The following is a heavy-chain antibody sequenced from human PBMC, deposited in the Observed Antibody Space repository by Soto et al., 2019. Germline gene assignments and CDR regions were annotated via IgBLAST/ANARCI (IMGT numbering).Heavy chain of an antibody. CDR1: GFNFSDYY. Sequence: GGSLRLSCVASGFNFSDYYISWIRQTPWTGLEWLSYISSSGESIYYSDSVKGRFTVSRDTAKNSLFLQMNSLRVDDTAIYYCPSALYPSYYHSIWQAADVWSQGTMVTVSS. CDR2: ISSSGESI. D-gene: IGHD3-22*01. CDR3: PSALYPSYYHSIWQAADV. J-gene: IGHJ3*01. V-gene: IGHV3-11*01.